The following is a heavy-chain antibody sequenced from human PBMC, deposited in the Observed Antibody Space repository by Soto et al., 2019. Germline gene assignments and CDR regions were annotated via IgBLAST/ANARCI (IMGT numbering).Heavy chain of an antibody. J-gene: IGHJ6*02. CDR3: VSRSNCSSTSCYTRLIYYYGMDV. CDR2: IIPIFGTA. Sequence: SVNVSCKASGGTFSSYAISWVRQAPGQGLEWMGGIIPIFGTANYAQKFQGRVTITADESTSTAYMELSSLRSEDTAVYYCVSRSNCSSTSCYTRLIYYYGMDVWGQGTTVTVSS. V-gene: IGHV1-69*13. D-gene: IGHD2-2*02. CDR1: GGTFSSYA.